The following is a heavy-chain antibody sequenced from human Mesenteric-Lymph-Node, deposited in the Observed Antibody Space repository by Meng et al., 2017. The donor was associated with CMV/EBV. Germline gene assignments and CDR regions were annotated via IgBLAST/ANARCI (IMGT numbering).Heavy chain of an antibody. CDR2: IYWNDDN. CDR3: AHSSGIAAAGPFYFDY. J-gene: IGHJ4*02. V-gene: IGHV2-5*01. Sequence: QNILKESGPTLVKPTQTLTPTCIFSGFSLSTSGDGVGWIRPPPGKALEWLALIYWNDDNRYSPSLKSRLTITKDTSKNQVVLTMTNMDPVDTATYYCAHSSGIAAAGPFYFDYWGQGTLVTVSS. CDR1: GFSLSTSGDG. D-gene: IGHD6-13*01.